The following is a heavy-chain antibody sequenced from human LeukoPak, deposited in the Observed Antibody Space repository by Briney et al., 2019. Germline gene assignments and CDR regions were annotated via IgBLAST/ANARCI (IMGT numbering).Heavy chain of an antibody. Sequence: GASVKVSCKASGYTFTGYYMHWVRQAPGQGLEWMGWINPNSGGTNYAQKFQGRVTMTRDTSISTAYMELSRLRSDDTAVYYCARDGAYYDSSGTRYYYYGMDVWGQGTLVTVSS. CDR1: GYTFTGYY. V-gene: IGHV1-2*02. J-gene: IGHJ6*02. CDR3: ARDGAYYDSSGTRYYYYGMDV. D-gene: IGHD3-22*01. CDR2: INPNSGGT.